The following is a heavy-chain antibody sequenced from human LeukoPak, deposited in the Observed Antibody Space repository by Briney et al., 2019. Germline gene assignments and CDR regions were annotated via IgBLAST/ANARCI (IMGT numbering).Heavy chain of an antibody. J-gene: IGHJ3*02. Sequence: GASVKVSCKASGYTFTSYGISWVRQAPGQGLEWMGWISAYNGNTNYAQKLQGRVTMTTDTSKSTAYMELRSLRSDDKAVYYCARVMVVVTGVALDIWGQGTMVTLSS. D-gene: IGHD2-21*02. CDR2: ISAYNGNT. CDR1: GYTFTSYG. CDR3: ARVMVVVTGVALDI. V-gene: IGHV1-18*01.